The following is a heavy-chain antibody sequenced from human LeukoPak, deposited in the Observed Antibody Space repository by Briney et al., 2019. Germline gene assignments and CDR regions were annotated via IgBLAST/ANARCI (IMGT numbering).Heavy chain of an antibody. CDR3: ARDRTDYYGSGDE. Sequence: SQTLSLTCTVSGGSISSGSYYWSWIRQPAGKGLEWIGRIYTSGSTNYNPSLKSRVTISVDTSKNQFSLKLSSVTAADTAVYYCARDRTDYYGSGDEWGQGTLVTVSS. V-gene: IGHV4-61*02. J-gene: IGHJ4*02. CDR1: GGSISSGSYY. D-gene: IGHD3-10*01. CDR2: IYTSGST.